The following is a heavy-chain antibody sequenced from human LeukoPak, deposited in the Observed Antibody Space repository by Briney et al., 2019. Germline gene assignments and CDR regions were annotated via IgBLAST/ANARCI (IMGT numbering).Heavy chain of an antibody. Sequence: GGSLRLSCAASGFTFSDHHMDWVRQAPGKGLEWIGRTRNKADRYIIEYAASVKGRFTISRDDSKNSLYQQMNSLKTEDTAFYYCARYSSGQSLDYWGQGTLVTVSS. J-gene: IGHJ4*02. CDR3: ARYSSGQSLDY. CDR1: GFTFSDHH. V-gene: IGHV3-72*01. CDR2: TRNKADRYII. D-gene: IGHD6-19*01.